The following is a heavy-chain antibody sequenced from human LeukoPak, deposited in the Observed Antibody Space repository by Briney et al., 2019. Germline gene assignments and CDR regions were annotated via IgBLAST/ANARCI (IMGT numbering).Heavy chain of an antibody. CDR2: IDRDGTPR. J-gene: IGHJ4*02. CDR1: GFIFNDYW. V-gene: IGHV3-74*01. Sequence: HSGGSLRLSCAASGFIFNDYWMLWVRQVPGKGLVWVSRIDRDGTPRIYADSVKGRFSVSRDNARKALYLQMNSLKEEDTAIYYCVASRGSGALDFWGQGSLVAVSS. CDR3: VASRGSGALDF. D-gene: IGHD3-3*01.